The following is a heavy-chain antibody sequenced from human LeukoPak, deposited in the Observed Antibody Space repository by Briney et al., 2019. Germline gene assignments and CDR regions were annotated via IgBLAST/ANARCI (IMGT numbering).Heavy chain of an antibody. D-gene: IGHD1-26*01. CDR3: AKTIVGAAWFDP. J-gene: IGHJ5*02. CDR1: GFTFSSYG. Sequence: PGRSLRLSCAASGFTFSSYGMHWVRQAPGKGLEWVAVISYDGSNKYYADSVKGRFTISRDNSKNTLYLQMNSLRAEDTAVYYCAKTIVGAAWFDPWGQGTLVTVSS. V-gene: IGHV3-30*18. CDR2: ISYDGSNK.